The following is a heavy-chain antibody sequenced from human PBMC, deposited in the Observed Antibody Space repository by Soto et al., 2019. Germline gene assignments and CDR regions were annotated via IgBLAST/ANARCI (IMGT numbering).Heavy chain of an antibody. CDR2: IYYSGST. CDR3: ARHFMWLATFDY. J-gene: IGHJ4*02. V-gene: IGHV4-59*08. D-gene: IGHD6-19*01. CDR1: GGSISSYY. Sequence: QVQLQESGPGLGKPSETLSLTCTVSGGSISSYYWSWIRQPPGKGLEWIGYIYYSGSTNYNHSLKGQVTISIHASKIQFPLKLSSVTAADPVQLYWARHFMWLATFDYWGQGTTVSVRS.